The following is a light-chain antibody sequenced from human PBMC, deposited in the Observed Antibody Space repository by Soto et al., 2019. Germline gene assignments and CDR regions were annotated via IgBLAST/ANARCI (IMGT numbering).Light chain of an antibody. J-gene: IGLJ3*02. CDR1: SSNIGAGYD. CDR3: QSYDSSLTAWV. Sequence: QSVLTQPPSVSGAPGQRVTISCTGSSSNIGAGYDVHWYQQLPRTAPKLLIFDNNNRPSGVPDRFSGSKSATSASLAITGLQAEDEADYYCQSYDSSLTAWVFGGGTKLTVL. V-gene: IGLV1-40*01. CDR2: DNN.